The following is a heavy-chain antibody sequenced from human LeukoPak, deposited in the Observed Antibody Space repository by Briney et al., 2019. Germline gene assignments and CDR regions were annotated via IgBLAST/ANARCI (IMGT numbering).Heavy chain of an antibody. CDR3: ARQGSLVVVLNAFDI. CDR2: IKQDSSEK. J-gene: IGHJ3*02. Sequence: GGSLRLSCATSGFSFSNYWMSWVRQAPGKGLEWVANIKQDSSEKYYVDSVKGRFTISRDNAKNSLYLQMNSLRAEDTAVYYCARQGSLVVVLNAFDIWGQGTMVTVSS. D-gene: IGHD2-2*01. V-gene: IGHV3-7*01. CDR1: GFSFSNYW.